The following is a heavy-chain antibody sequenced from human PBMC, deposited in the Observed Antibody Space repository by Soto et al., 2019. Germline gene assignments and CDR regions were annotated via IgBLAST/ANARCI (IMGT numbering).Heavy chain of an antibody. CDR1: GFTFSSYA. Sequence: GESLKISCAASGFTFSSYAMSWVRQAPGKGLEWVSAISGSGGSTYYADSVKGRFTISRDNSKNTLYLQMNSLRAEDTAVYYCAKGSRGGGYSYGHLHYYYYGMDVWGQGTTVTVSS. V-gene: IGHV3-23*01. D-gene: IGHD5-18*01. J-gene: IGHJ6*02. CDR2: ISGSGGST. CDR3: AKGSRGGGYSYGHLHYYYYGMDV.